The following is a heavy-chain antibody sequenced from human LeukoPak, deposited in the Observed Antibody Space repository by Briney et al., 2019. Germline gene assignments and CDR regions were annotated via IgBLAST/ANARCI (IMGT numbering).Heavy chain of an antibody. Sequence: GGSLRLSCAASGFTFSSCAMSWVRQAPGKGLEWVSAISGSGGSTYYADSVKGRFTISRDNSKNTLYLQMNSLRAEDTAVYYCAKELIVVVVIDTPDAFDIWGQGTMVTVSS. CDR2: ISGSGGST. J-gene: IGHJ3*02. CDR1: GFTFSSCA. D-gene: IGHD2-15*01. CDR3: AKELIVVVVIDTPDAFDI. V-gene: IGHV3-23*01.